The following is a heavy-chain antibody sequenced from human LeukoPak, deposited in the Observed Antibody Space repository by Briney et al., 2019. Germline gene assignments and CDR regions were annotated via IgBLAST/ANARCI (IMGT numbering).Heavy chain of an antibody. CDR3: ARGPDYYGSGSYYTRGYYYYMDV. V-gene: IGHV4-39*07. J-gene: IGHJ6*03. CDR1: GGSISSSSYY. D-gene: IGHD3-10*01. CDR2: IYYSGST. Sequence: SETLSLTCTVSGGSISSSSYYWGWIRQPPGKGLEWIGSIYYSGSTYYNPSLKSRVTISVDTSKNQFSLKLSSVTAADTAVYYCARGPDYYGSGSYYTRGYYYYMDVWGKGTTVTVSS.